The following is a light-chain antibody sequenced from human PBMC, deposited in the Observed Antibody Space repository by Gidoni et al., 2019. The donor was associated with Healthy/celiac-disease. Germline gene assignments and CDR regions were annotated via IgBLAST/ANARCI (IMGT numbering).Light chain of an antibody. J-gene: IGKJ1*01. CDR1: QRVSSY. CDR2: AAS. Sequence: EIVLTQSPGPLSLSPGERATLSCRASQRVSSYLAWYQQKPGQAPRLLIYAASNRATGIPDRFSGSGSGTDFTLTISRLEPEDFAVYYCQQYLSFWTFGQGTKVEIK. V-gene: IGKV3-20*01. CDR3: QQYLSFWT.